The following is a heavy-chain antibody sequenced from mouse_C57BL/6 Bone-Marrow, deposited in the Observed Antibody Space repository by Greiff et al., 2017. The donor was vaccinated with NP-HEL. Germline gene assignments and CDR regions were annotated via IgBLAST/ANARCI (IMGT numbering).Heavy chain of an antibody. J-gene: IGHJ4*01. V-gene: IGHV5-17*01. CDR3: ARGDYEYAMDY. CDR2: ISSGSSTI. Sequence: EVQRVESGGGLVKPGGSLKLSCAASGFTFSDYGMHWVRQAPEKGLEWVAYISSGSSTIYYADTVKGRFTISRDNAKNTLFLQMTSLRSEDTAMYYCARGDYEYAMDYWGQGTSVTVSS. D-gene: IGHD2-4*01. CDR1: GFTFSDYG.